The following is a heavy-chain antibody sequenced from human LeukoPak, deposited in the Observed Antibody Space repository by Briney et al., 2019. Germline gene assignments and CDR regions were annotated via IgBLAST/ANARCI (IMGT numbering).Heavy chain of an antibody. J-gene: IGHJ4*02. Sequence: PGGSLRLSCAASGFTFSSYAMSWVRQAPGKGLEWVSAISGSGGSTYYADSVKGRFTISRDNSKNTLYLQMNSLRAEDTAVYYCAKDRLGYCTSTSCPGPYYFDYWGQGTLVTVSS. V-gene: IGHV3-23*01. CDR2: ISGSGGST. CDR1: GFTFSSYA. D-gene: IGHD2-2*01. CDR3: AKDRLGYCTSTSCPGPYYFDY.